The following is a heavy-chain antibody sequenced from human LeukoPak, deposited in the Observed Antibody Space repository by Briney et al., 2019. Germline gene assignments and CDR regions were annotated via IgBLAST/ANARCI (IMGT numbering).Heavy chain of an antibody. CDR3: ARIMVRGVIIPPYFDY. CDR1: GFTFSSYS. D-gene: IGHD3-10*01. Sequence: GGSLRLSCAASGFTFSSYSMNWVRQAPGKGPEWVSSISSSSSYIYYADSVKGRFTISRDNAKNSLYLQMNSLRAEDTAVYYCARIMVRGVIIPPYFDYWGQGTLVTVSS. J-gene: IGHJ4*02. CDR2: ISSSSSYI. V-gene: IGHV3-21*01.